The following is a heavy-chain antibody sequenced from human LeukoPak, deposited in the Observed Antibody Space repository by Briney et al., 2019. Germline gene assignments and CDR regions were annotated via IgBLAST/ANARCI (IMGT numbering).Heavy chain of an antibody. Sequence: GGSLRLSCAASGFTFSSYSMNWVRQAPGKGLEWVSAISGSGGSTYYADPVKGRFTISRDNSKNTLYLQMNSLRAEDTAVYYCARDLSGVTGYTYGRGIDYWGQGTLVTVSS. CDR2: ISGSGGST. CDR3: ARDLSGVTGYTYGRGIDY. V-gene: IGHV3-23*01. D-gene: IGHD5-18*01. CDR1: GFTFSSYS. J-gene: IGHJ4*02.